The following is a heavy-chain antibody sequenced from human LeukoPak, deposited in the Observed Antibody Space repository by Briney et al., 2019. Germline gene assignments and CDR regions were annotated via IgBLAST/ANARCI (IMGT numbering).Heavy chain of an antibody. CDR2: IKQDGSEK. V-gene: IGHV3-7*01. CDR1: GFTFSTYN. D-gene: IGHD4/OR15-4a*01. CDR3: ARPLVWSYAFDI. J-gene: IGHJ3*02. Sequence: GGSLRLSCAPSGFTFSTYNMNWVRQAPGKGLEWVANIKQDGSEKYYVDSVKGRFTISRDNAKNSLYLQMNSLRAEDTAVYYCARPLVWSYAFDIWGQGTMVTVSS.